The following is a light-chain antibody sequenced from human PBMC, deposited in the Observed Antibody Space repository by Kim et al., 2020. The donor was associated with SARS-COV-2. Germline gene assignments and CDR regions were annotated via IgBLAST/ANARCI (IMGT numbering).Light chain of an antibody. CDR3: CSFTGNYVV. J-gene: IGLJ2*01. Sequence: PGQSVTISFTGSSSDVGANKYVSWYQQHPGKAPKLIIYDVNERPSGVPDRFSGSKSDNTASLTVSGRQAEDEAHYYCCSFTGNYVVFGGGTQLTVL. CDR1: SSDVGANKY. CDR2: DVN. V-gene: IGLV2-11*01.